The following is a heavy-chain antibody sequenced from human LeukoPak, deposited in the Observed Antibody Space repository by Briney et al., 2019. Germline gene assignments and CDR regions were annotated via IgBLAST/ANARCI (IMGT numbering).Heavy chain of an antibody. CDR1: GGSISSYY. V-gene: IGHV4-59*01. CDR3: ARDLSGSYTDY. D-gene: IGHD1-26*01. J-gene: IGHJ4*02. Sequence: SETLSLTCTVSGGSISSYYWSWIRQPPGKGLEWIGYIYYSGSINYNPSLKSRVIISVDKSKNQFSLKLTSVTAADTAVYYCARDLSGSYTDYWGQGTLVTVSS. CDR2: IYYSGSI.